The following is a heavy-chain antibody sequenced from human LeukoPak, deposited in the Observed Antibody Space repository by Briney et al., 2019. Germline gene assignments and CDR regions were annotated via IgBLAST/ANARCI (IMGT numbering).Heavy chain of an antibody. CDR3: ARRSAYGSGSYYVDY. Sequence: ASVMVSCKASGYTFTSYDINWVRQATGQGLEWMGWMNPNSGNTGYAQKFQGGVTITRNTSITTTYMELSSLRSEDTAVYYCARRSAYGSGSYYVDYWGQGTLVTVSS. V-gene: IGHV1-8*03. J-gene: IGHJ4*02. CDR2: MNPNSGNT. D-gene: IGHD3-10*01. CDR1: GYTFTSYD.